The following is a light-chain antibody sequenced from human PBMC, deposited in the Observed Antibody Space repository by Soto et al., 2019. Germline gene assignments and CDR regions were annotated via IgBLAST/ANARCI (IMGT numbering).Light chain of an antibody. CDR1: QSVYNHY. V-gene: IGKV3-20*01. CDR2: GAS. J-gene: IGKJ2*01. CDR3: QQYGLPPHS. Sequence: EIVLTQSPGTLSLSPGERATLSCRASQSVYNHYLAWYQQKPGQTPRLLVNGASNRATGIPDSFSGGGSGTYFTLTISSLEPDDFAVYYCQQYGLPPHSFGQGTRVEIK.